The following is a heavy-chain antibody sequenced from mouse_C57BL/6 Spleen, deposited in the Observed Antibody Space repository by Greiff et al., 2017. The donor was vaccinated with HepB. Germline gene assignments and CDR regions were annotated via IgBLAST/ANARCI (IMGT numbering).Heavy chain of an antibody. CDR3: ARGGTTVVATDLYYFDY. V-gene: IGHV14-3*01. CDR1: GFNIKNTY. J-gene: IGHJ2*01. D-gene: IGHD1-1*01. CDR2: IDPANGNT. Sequence: EVQLQQSVAELVRPGASVKLSCTASGFNIKNTYMHWVKQRPEQGLEWIGRIDPANGNTKYAPKFQGKATITADTSSNTAYLQLSSLTSEDTAIYYCARGGTTVVATDLYYFDYWGQGTTLTVSS.